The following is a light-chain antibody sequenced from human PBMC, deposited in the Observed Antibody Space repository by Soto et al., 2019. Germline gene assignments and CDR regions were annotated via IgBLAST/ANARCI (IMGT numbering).Light chain of an antibody. CDR3: QQYKSYWT. J-gene: IGKJ1*01. V-gene: IGKV1-5*01. CDR2: HAS. Sequence: DIQMTQSPSTLSGSVGDRVTITCRASQTISSWLAWYQQKPGKAPKVLIYHASNLQSGVPSRFSGSGSGTEFTLTISSLQPDDFATYYCQQYKSYWTFGQGTKVDIK. CDR1: QTISSW.